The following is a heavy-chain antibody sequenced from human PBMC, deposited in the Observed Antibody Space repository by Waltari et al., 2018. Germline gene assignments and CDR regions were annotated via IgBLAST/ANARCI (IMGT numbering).Heavy chain of an antibody. CDR2: IYSGGST. Sequence: EVQLVESGGGLIQPGGSLRLSCAASGFTVSSNYMSWVRQAPGKGLEWVSGIYSGGSTDYADSVKGRFTISRDNSKNTLYRQMNSLRAEDTAVYYCARNLLVYDAFDIWGQGTMVTVSS. J-gene: IGHJ3*02. CDR3: ARNLLVYDAFDI. V-gene: IGHV3-53*01. CDR1: GFTVSSNY. D-gene: IGHD3-9*01.